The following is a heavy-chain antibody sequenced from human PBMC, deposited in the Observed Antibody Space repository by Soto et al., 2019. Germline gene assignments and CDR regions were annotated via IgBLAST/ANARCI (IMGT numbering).Heavy chain of an antibody. D-gene: IGHD6-19*01. CDR3: ARSYSSVAFDI. CDR2: IIPILGIA. CDR1: GGTFSSYT. J-gene: IGHJ3*02. V-gene: IGHV1-69*02. Sequence: EASVKVSCKASGGTFSSYTISWVRQAPGQGLEWMGRIIPILGIANYAQKFQGRVTITADKSTSTAYMELSSLRSEDTAVYYCARSYSSVAFDIWGQGTMVTVSS.